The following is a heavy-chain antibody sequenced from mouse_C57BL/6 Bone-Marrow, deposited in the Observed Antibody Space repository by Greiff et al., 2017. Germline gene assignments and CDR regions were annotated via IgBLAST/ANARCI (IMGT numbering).Heavy chain of an antibody. V-gene: IGHV5-12*01. CDR2: ISNGGGST. CDR3: ARIIYYGNSYAMDY. J-gene: IGHJ4*01. CDR1: GFTFSDYY. Sequence: DVKLVESGGGLVQPGGSLKLSCAASGFTFSDYYMYWVRQTPEKRLEWVAYISNGGGSTYYPDTVKGRFTISRDNAKHTLYLQMSRLKSEDTAMYYCARIIYYGNSYAMDYWGQGTSVTVSS. D-gene: IGHD2-1*01.